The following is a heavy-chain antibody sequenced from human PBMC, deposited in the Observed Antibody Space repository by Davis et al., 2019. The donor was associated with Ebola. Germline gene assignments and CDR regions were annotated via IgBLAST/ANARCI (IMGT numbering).Heavy chain of an antibody. CDR1: GFTFSSYA. CDR2: INHSGST. D-gene: IGHD3-10*01. Sequence: ESLTLSCAASGFTFSSYAMSWIRQPPGKGLEWIGEINHSGSTNYNPSLKRRVTISEDTSNNQFSLKLTSMTAADTAVYFCTRGRGRGFDYWGQGTLVTVSS. J-gene: IGHJ4*02. V-gene: IGHV4-34*01. CDR3: TRGRGRGFDY.